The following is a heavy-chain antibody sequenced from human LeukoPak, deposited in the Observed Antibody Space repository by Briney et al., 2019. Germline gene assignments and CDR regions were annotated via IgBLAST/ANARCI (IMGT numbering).Heavy chain of an antibody. Sequence: GGSLRLSCAASGFTFRTYWMSWVRQAPGKGLEWVANINQDGSEEYYGDSVKGRFTISRDTAKNSLYLQMNSLRAEDTAVYYRARTYPGIAKAGTFDYWGQGTLVTVSS. CDR2: INQDGSEE. CDR3: ARTYPGIAKAGTFDY. J-gene: IGHJ4*02. V-gene: IGHV3-7*01. D-gene: IGHD6-19*01. CDR1: GFTFRTYW.